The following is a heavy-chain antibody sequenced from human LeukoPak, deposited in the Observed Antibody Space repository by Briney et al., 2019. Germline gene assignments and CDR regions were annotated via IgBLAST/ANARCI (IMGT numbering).Heavy chain of an antibody. V-gene: IGHV1-18*04. D-gene: IGHD3-16*02. J-gene: IGHJ4*02. CDR1: GYTFTGYY. Sequence: ASVKVSCKASGYTFTGYYMHWVRQAPGQGLEWMGWISAYNGNTNYAQKLQGRVTMTTDTSTSTAYMELRSLRSDDTAVYYCARQYDYVWGSYRPYYFDYWGQGTLVTVSS. CDR3: ARQYDYVWGSYRPYYFDY. CDR2: ISAYNGNT.